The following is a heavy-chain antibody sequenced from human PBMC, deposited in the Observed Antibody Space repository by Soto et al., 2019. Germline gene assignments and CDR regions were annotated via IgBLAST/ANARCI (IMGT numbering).Heavy chain of an antibody. CDR3: AKDRRVERDFWSGYYPPNYGMDV. CDR1: GFTFSSYA. D-gene: IGHD3-3*01. V-gene: IGHV3-23*01. J-gene: IGHJ6*02. CDR2: ISGSGGST. Sequence: GGSLRLSCAASGFTFSSYAMSWVRQAPGKGLEWVSAISGSGGSTYYADSVKGRFTISRDNSKNTLYLQMNSLRAEDTAVYYCAKDRRVERDFWSGYYPPNYGMDVWGQGTTVTVSS.